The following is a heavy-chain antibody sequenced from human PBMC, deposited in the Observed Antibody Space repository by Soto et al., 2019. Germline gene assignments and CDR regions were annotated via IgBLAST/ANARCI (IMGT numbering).Heavy chain of an antibody. V-gene: IGHV3-7*01. CDR1: GFIFSDYW. D-gene: IGHD3-16*01. CDR2: INQGGSAK. J-gene: IGHJ3*02. Sequence: EVQLVESGGGLVQPGGSLRLSCAASGFIFSDYWMNWVRQAPGKGLEWVAIINQGGSAKYYVDSVKGRFTISRDNAKNSLYLHMDSLRVEDTAVYYCARDHRDIWGGSDALDIWGQGTMVSVSS. CDR3: ARDHRDIWGGSDALDI.